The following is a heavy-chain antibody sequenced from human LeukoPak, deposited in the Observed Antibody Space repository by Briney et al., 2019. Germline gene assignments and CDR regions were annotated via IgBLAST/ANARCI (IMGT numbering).Heavy chain of an antibody. J-gene: IGHJ4*02. CDR3: ARDGSYYDSNAHWVDY. V-gene: IGHV3-21*01. D-gene: IGHD3-22*01. Sequence: GGSLRLSCAASGFTFSSYSMNWVRQAPGKGLEWVSSISSSSSYIYYADSVKGRFTISRDNAKNSLYLQMNSLRAEDTAVNYCARDGSYYDSNAHWVDYWGQGTLVTVSS. CDR1: GFTFSSYS. CDR2: ISSSSSYI.